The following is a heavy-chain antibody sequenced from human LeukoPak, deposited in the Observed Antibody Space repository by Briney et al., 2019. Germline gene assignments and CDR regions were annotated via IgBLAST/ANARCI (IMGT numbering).Heavy chain of an antibody. CDR1: VCTFISYT. V-gene: IGHV1-69*02. CDR2: IISILCIA. J-gene: IGHJ4*02. Sequence: SVNVSFKASVCTFISYTISWVRQAPGQGLEWMGRIISILCIANYAQKFQGRVTIPPHKSTSTAYMELSSRRSADTAVYYCARGVQSYSGSYDYWGQGTLVTVSS. D-gene: IGHD1-26*01. CDR3: ARGVQSYSGSYDY.